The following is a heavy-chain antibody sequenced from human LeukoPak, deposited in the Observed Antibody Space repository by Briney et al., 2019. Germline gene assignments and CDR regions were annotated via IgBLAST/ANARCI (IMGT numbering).Heavy chain of an antibody. CDR3: AAKVKYSSGWYCFDY. J-gene: IGHJ4*02. CDR1: GYSFTSYW. Sequence: GESLKISCKGSGYSFTSYWIGWVRQVSGKGLAWMGIIYPGDSDTRYSPSFQGQVTISADKSISTAYLEWSSLKASDTAMYYCAAKVKYSSGWYCFDYWGQGTLVTVSS. D-gene: IGHD6-19*01. V-gene: IGHV5-51*01. CDR2: IYPGDSDT.